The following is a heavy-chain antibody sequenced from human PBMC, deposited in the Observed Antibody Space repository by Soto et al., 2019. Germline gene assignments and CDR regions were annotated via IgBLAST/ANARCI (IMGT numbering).Heavy chain of an antibody. CDR2: IKQDGSEK. CDR3: ASWYDAEV. Sequence: GGSLRLSCAASGFTVSSCAMTWVRQAPGKGLEWVAKIKQDGSEKNYVDSVKGRFTISRDNAKNSLYLEMNNLRVEATAIYYCASWYDAEVWGQGTTVTVSS. CDR1: GFTVSSCA. J-gene: IGHJ6*02. D-gene: IGHD6-13*01. V-gene: IGHV3-7*03.